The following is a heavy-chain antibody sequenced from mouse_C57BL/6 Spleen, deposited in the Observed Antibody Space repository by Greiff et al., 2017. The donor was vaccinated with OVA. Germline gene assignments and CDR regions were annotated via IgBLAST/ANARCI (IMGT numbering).Heavy chain of an antibody. D-gene: IGHD2-2*01. CDR2: ISYDGSN. CDR1: GYSITSGYY. CDR3: ARGFDGYDGVYAMDY. J-gene: IGHJ4*01. V-gene: IGHV3-6*01. Sequence: DVQLQESGPGLVKPSQSLSLTCSVTGYSITSGYYWNWIRQFPGNKLEWMGYISYDGSNNYNPSLKNRISITRDTSKNQFFLKLNSVTTEDTATYYCARGFDGYDGVYAMDYWGQGTSVTVSS.